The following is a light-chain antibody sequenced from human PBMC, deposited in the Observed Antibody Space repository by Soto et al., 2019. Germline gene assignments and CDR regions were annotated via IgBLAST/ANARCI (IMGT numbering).Light chain of an antibody. J-gene: IGKJ4*01. V-gene: IGKV3-20*01. CDR2: GAS. Sequence: EIVLTQSPGTLSLSPGERATLSCRASQSVSSSYLACYQQKPGQAPRLLIYGASSRATGSPDRFSGSGSGTDFTLTISRLEPEDFAVYYCQQYGSSPLTFGGGTKVEIK. CDR3: QQYGSSPLT. CDR1: QSVSSSY.